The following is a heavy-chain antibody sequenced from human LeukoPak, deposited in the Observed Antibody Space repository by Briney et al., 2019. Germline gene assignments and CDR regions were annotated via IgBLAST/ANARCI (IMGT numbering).Heavy chain of an antibody. Sequence: PGGSLRLSCAASGFTFSSYSMNWVRQAPGKGLEWVSSISSSSSYIYYADSVKGRFTISRDNAKNSLYLQMNSLRAEDTAVYCCARDPVRGVIIDNWFDPWGQGTLVTVSS. CDR1: GFTFSSYS. CDR3: ARDPVRGVIIDNWFDP. J-gene: IGHJ5*02. D-gene: IGHD3-10*01. CDR2: ISSSSSYI. V-gene: IGHV3-21*01.